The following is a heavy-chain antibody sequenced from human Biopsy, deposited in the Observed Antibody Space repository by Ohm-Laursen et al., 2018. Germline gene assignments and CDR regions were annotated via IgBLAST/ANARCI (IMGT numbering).Heavy chain of an antibody. V-gene: IGHV3-21*01. Sequence: GSLRLSCTASGFRFSDYWMSWVRQAPGQGLEWVSSISSRSSDIYYADSVKGRFTVSRDNARNSLYLQMNSLRAEDTAVYYCGRGQTVAPGYYGMDVWGQGTTVTVSS. D-gene: IGHD4-17*01. J-gene: IGHJ6*02. CDR1: GFRFSDYW. CDR3: GRGQTVAPGYYGMDV. CDR2: ISSRSSDI.